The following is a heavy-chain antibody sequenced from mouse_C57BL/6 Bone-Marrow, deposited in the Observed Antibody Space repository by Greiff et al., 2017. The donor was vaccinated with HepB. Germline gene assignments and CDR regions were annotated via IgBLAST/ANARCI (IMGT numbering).Heavy chain of an antibody. J-gene: IGHJ2*01. CDR1: GYTFTDYN. CDR3: ARPYYYGSHFDY. Sequence: EVKLVESGPELVKPGASVKMSCKASGYTFTDYNMHWVKQSHGKSLEWIGYINPNNGGTSYNQKFKGKATLTVNKSSSTAYMELRSLTSEDSAVYYCARPYYYGSHFDYWGQGTTLTVSS. CDR2: INPNNGGT. D-gene: IGHD1-1*01. V-gene: IGHV1-22*01.